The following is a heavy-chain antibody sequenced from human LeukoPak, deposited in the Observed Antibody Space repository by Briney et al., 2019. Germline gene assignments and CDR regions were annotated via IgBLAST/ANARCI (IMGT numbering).Heavy chain of an antibody. D-gene: IGHD5-18*01. Sequence: SETLSLTCAVSGGSFSGYYWSWIRQPPRKGLEWIGEINHSGSTNYNPSLKSRVTISVDTSKNQFSLKLSSVTAADTAVYYCAGRRGYSYGYGYYYYYMDVWGKGTTVTVSS. CDR3: AGRRGYSYGYGYYYYYMDV. CDR2: INHSGST. J-gene: IGHJ6*03. CDR1: GGSFSGYY. V-gene: IGHV4-34*01.